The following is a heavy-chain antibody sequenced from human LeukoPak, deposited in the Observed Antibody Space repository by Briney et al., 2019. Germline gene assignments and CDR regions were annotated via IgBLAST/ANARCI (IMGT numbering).Heavy chain of an antibody. Sequence: SETLSLTCTVSGGSISRYYWSWIRQPPGKGLEGIGYIYYSGSTNYNPSLKSRVTISVDTSKNQFSLKLSSVTAADTAVYYCARERYYYGSGTFDYWGQGTLVTVSS. V-gene: IGHV4-59*01. D-gene: IGHD3-10*01. J-gene: IGHJ4*02. CDR2: IYYSGST. CDR3: ARERYYYGSGTFDY. CDR1: GGSISRYY.